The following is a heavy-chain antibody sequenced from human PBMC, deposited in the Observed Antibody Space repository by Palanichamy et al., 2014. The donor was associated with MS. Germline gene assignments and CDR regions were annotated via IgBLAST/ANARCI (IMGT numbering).Heavy chain of an antibody. CDR1: GYTFTSYA. J-gene: IGHJ6*02. Sequence: QVQLVQSGAEVKKPGASVKVSCKASGYTFTSYAMHWVRQAPGQRLEWMGWINAGNGNTKYSQKFQGRVIITRDTSASTAYMELSSLRSEDTAVYYCARGSTYYYGMDVWGQGTTVTVSS. CDR2: INAGNGNT. V-gene: IGHV1-3*01. CDR3: ARGSTYYYGMDV.